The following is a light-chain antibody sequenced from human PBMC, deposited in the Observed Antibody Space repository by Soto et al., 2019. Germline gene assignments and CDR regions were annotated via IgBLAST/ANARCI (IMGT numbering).Light chain of an antibody. CDR3: QQRSNPFT. Sequence: EIVLTQSPATLSLSPGERATLSCRASQSLSNFLAWDQQKPGQAPRLLIYDASNRATGIPVRFSGSGSGTDFTLTISSLEPDDFAVYYCQQRSNPFTFGPGTTVEI. J-gene: IGKJ3*01. CDR2: DAS. V-gene: IGKV3-11*01. CDR1: QSLSNF.